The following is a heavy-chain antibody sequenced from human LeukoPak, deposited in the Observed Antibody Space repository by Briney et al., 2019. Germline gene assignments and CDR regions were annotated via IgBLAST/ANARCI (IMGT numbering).Heavy chain of an antibody. D-gene: IGHD2-2*01. J-gene: IGHJ4*02. CDR3: ARHGTSTMPRPDY. Sequence: SETLSLTCTVSGGSISSGSYYWSWIRQPAGKGLEWIGRIYTSGSTNYNPSLKSRVTISVDTSKNQFSLKLSSVTAADTAVYYCARHGTSTMPRPDYWGQGTLVTVSS. CDR1: GGSISSGSYY. CDR2: IYTSGST. V-gene: IGHV4-61*02.